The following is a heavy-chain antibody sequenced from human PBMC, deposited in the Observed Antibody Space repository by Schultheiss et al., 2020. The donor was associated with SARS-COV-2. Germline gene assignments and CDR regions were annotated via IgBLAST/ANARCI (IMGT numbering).Heavy chain of an antibody. Sequence: SETLSLTCTVSGGSISSYYWSWIRQPPGKGLEWIGYIYYSGSTNYNPSLKSRVTISVDTSKNQFSLNLSSVTAADTAVYYCARASIAARRGLDYWGQGTLVTVSS. D-gene: IGHD6-6*01. J-gene: IGHJ4*02. V-gene: IGHV4-59*08. CDR2: IYYSGST. CDR1: GGSISSYY. CDR3: ARASIAARRGLDY.